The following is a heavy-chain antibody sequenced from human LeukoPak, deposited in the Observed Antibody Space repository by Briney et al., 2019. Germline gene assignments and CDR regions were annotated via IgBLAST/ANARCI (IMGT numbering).Heavy chain of an antibody. CDR3: ARHGVVDSSRKYYFDY. D-gene: IGHD6-13*01. V-gene: IGHV4-59*08. J-gene: IGHJ4*02. Sequence: SETLSLTCTVSGGSTSSYYWSWIRQPPGKGLEWIGYIYYSGSTNYNPSLKSRVTISVDTSKNQFSLNLNSVTAEDTAVYFCARHGVVDSSRKYYFDYWGQGTLVTVSS. CDR2: IYYSGST. CDR1: GGSTSSYY.